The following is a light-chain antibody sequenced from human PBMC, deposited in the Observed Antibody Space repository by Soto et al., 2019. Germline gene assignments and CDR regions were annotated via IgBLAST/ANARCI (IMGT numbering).Light chain of an antibody. Sequence: TVMTQSPATLSVSPGERATLSCRASQSVSSNLAWYQQKPGQAPRLLIYGASTRATGIPARFSGSGPGTEFTLTISSLQSEDFAVYYCQQYDNWPPWTFGQGSKVEIK. J-gene: IGKJ1*01. V-gene: IGKV3-15*01. CDR3: QQYDNWPPWT. CDR1: QSVSSN. CDR2: GAS.